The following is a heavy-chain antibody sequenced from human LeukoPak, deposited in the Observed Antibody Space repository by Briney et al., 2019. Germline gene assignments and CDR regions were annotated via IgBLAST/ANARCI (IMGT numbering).Heavy chain of an antibody. CDR3: AREDSSGYYPFDY. J-gene: IGHJ4*02. CDR2: ISSSGSTI. CDR1: GFTFSSYE. V-gene: IGHV3-48*03. Sequence: GGSLRLSCAASGFTFSSYEMNWVCQAPGKGLEWVSYISSSGSTIYYADSVKGRFTISRDNAKNSLYLQMNSLRAEDTAVYYCAREDSSGYYPFDYWGQGTLVTVSS. D-gene: IGHD3-22*01.